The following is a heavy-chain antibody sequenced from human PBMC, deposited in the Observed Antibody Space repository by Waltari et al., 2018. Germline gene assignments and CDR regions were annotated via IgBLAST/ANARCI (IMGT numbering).Heavy chain of an antibody. CDR2: INHSGCT. D-gene: IGHD3-9*01. V-gene: IGHV4-34*01. CDR3: ARHNAYYDILTGYYSRYYYGMDV. J-gene: IGHJ6*02. CDR1: GGSFSGYY. Sequence: QVQLQQWGAGLLKPSETLSLTCAVYGGSFSGYYWSWIRQPPGKGLEWIGEINHSGCTNYHPSLKSRVTISVYTSKNQFSLKLSSVTAADTAVYYCARHNAYYDILTGYYSRYYYGMDVWGQGTTVTVSS.